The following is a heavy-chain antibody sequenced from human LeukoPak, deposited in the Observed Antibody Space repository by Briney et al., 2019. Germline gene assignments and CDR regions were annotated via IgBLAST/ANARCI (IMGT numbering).Heavy chain of an antibody. CDR1: GYTFTSYG. D-gene: IGHD6-13*01. CDR3: ARDADPYSSSWNLWFDP. V-gene: IGHV1-18*04. CDR2: ISAYNGNT. J-gene: IGHJ5*02. Sequence: ASVKVSCKASGYTFTSYGISWVRQAPGQGLEWMGWISAYNGNTNYAQKLQGRVTMTTDTSTSTAYMELRSLRSDDTAVYYCARDADPYSSSWNLWFDPWGQGTLVTVSS.